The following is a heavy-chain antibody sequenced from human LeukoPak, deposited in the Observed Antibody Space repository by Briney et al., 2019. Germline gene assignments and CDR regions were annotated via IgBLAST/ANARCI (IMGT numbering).Heavy chain of an antibody. V-gene: IGHV4-61*02. CDR2: IYTSGST. J-gene: IGHJ2*01. CDR1: GGSISSGSYY. D-gene: IGHD3-16*01. CDR3: ARSFGDPHHWYFDL. Sequence: SETLSLTCTVSGGSISSGSYYWSWIRQPAGKGLEWIGRIYTSGSTNYNPSLKSRVTISVDTSRNQFSLKLSSVTAADTAVYYCARSFGDPHHWYFDLWGRGTLVTVSS.